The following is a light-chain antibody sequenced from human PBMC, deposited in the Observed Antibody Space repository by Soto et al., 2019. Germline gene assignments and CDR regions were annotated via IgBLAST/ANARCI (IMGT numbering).Light chain of an antibody. Sequence: DIQRTQSPSTLSASVGERDTITCRASQSNSSWLAWYQQKPGQAPKLLIYKASTLQCGVPSRFSGSGSGTEFTLAISSLQPDDSATYYCQQYNDNWTFGQGTKV. CDR2: KAS. V-gene: IGKV1-5*03. CDR1: QSNSSW. J-gene: IGKJ1*01. CDR3: QQYNDNWT.